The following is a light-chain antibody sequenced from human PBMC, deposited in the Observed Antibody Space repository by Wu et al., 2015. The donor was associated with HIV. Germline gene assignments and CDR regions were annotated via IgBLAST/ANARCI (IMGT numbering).Light chain of an antibody. Sequence: ENVLTQSPGTLSLSPGERASLSCRASQSVNNNYFAWYQQKPGQAPRLLIYDISSRATGIPDRFSGSGSGTDFTLTISRLEPEDFAVYYCQQFGSPPYTFGQGTKLDIK. J-gene: IGKJ2*01. CDR1: QSVNNNY. CDR2: DIS. V-gene: IGKV3-20*01. CDR3: QQFGSPPYT.